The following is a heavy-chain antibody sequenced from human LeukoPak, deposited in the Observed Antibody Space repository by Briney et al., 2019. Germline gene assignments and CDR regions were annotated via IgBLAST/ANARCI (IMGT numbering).Heavy chain of an antibody. D-gene: IGHD3-3*01. V-gene: IGHV3-11*01. CDR1: GFTFGDYY. CDR2: ISSTGTTI. J-gene: IGHJ4*02. CDR3: ARGPFWSGYFDD. Sequence: GGSLRLSCAASGFTFGDYYMSWIRQAPGKGLEWISYISSTGTTIYYADSVKGRFTISRDNAKNSLYLQVNSLRAEDTAVYYCARGPFWSGYFDDWGQGTLVTVSS.